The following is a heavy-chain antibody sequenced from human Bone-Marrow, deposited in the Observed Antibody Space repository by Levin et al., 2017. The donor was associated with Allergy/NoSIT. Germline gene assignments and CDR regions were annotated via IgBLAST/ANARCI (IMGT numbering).Heavy chain of an antibody. CDR3: AKEEVAFDY. D-gene: IGHD2-15*01. Sequence: PGGSLRLSCVASGFSFSNYAIHWVRQAPGKGLEWVAVIAYDGHYKNYGEAVKGRFTISRDNSKNTAYLQMNSLRLDDTAVYFCAKEEVAFDYWGQGALVTVSS. V-gene: IGHV3-30*18. CDR2: IAYDGHYK. CDR1: GFSFSNYA. J-gene: IGHJ4*02.